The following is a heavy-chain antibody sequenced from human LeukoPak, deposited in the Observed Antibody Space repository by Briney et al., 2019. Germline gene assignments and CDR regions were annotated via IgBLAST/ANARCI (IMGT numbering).Heavy chain of an antibody. V-gene: IGHV4-30-4*01. CDR1: GGSISSGDYY. CDR3: ASGQGGRYFDWLPSPGAFDI. D-gene: IGHD3-9*01. CDR2: IYYSGST. J-gene: IGHJ3*02. Sequence: SETLSLTCTVSGGSISSGDYYWSWIRQPPGKGLEWIGYIYYSGSTYYNPSLKSRVTISVDTSKNQFSLKLSSVTAADTAVYYCASGQGGRYFDWLPSPGAFDIWGQGTMVTVSS.